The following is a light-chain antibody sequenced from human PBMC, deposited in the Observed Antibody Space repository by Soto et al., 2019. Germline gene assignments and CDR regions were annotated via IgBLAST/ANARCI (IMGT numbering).Light chain of an antibody. J-gene: IGKJ1*01. V-gene: IGKV1-39*01. CDR3: QQSYSFWT. Sequence: DIQMTQSPSSLSASVGDRVTITCRASQSISRYLNWYQHKPGKAPNLLIYAASSLQSGVPSRFSGSGSGTDFTLTISGLQPEDFANYYYQQSYSFWTFGQGTKVEIK. CDR2: AAS. CDR1: QSISRY.